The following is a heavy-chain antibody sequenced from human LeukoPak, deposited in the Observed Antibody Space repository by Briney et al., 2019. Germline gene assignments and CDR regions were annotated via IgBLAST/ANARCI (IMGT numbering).Heavy chain of an antibody. V-gene: IGHV4-34*01. Sequence: NASETLSLTCGVYGGSFSDYNWSWLRQSPEKGLEWIGEINDSGTTPYNPSLQSRVTISVDTANHQFSLRLNSLTAADTAVYFCARGLDLEGLDSWGPGTLVTVSS. CDR1: GGSFSDYN. J-gene: IGHJ4*02. D-gene: IGHD1-1*01. CDR2: INDSGTT. CDR3: ARGLDLEGLDS.